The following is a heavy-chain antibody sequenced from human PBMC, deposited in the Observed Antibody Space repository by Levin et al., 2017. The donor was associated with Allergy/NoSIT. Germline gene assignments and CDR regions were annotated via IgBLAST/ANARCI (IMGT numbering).Heavy chain of an antibody. D-gene: IGHD3-10*01. J-gene: IGHJ3*02. CDR2: ISSNGGST. CDR1: GFTFSSYA. V-gene: IGHV3-64D*06. CDR3: VKGAGLWFGGFDAFDI. Sequence: ASVKVSCSASGFTFSSYAMHWVRQAPGKGLEYVSAISSNGGSTYYADSVKGRFTISRDNSKNTLYLQMSSLRAEDTAVYYCVKGAGLWFGGFDAFDIWGQGTMVTVSS.